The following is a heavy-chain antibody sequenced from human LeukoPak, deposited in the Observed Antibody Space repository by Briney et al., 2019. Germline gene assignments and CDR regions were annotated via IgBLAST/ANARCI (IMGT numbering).Heavy chain of an antibody. CDR2: IYYSGST. CDR1: GGSISSGGYY. V-gene: IGHV4-31*03. CDR3: ARDPLYYYYGMDV. Sequence: SETLSLTCTVSGGSISSGGYYWSWIRQHPGKGLEWIGYIYYSGSTYYNPSLKSRVTISVDTSKNQFSLKLSPVTAADTAVYYCARDPLYYYYGMDVWGQGTTVTVSS. J-gene: IGHJ6*02.